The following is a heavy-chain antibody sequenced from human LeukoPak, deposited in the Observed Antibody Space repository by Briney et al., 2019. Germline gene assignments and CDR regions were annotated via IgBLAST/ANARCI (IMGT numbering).Heavy chain of an antibody. J-gene: IGHJ4*02. CDR2: ISYSGIT. Sequence: SETLSLTCTVSGGSISSYYWSWLRQPPGKALEWIAYISYSGITNYNPSLKSRVTISVDTSKSQFSLKLTSVTAADTAVYYCARLEKLGKAYYFDYWGQGTLVTVSS. CDR1: GGSISSYY. V-gene: IGHV4-59*08. CDR3: ARLEKLGKAYYFDY. D-gene: IGHD7-27*01.